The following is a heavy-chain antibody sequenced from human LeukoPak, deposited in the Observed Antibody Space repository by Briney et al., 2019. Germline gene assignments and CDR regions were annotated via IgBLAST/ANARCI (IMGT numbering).Heavy chain of an antibody. CDR2: ISYDGSNK. J-gene: IGHJ3*02. V-gene: IGHV3-30*18. D-gene: IGHD3-10*01. CDR1: EFTFSSYG. Sequence: GGSLRLSCAASEFTFSSYGMHWVCQAPGKGMGRVSVISYDGSNKYYADSVRGRFTISRDNSKNTLYLQMNSLRAEDTAVYYCAKDYYGHVLYGSGSYTSLDAFDIWGQGTMVTVYS. CDR3: AKDYYGHVLYGSGSYTSLDAFDI.